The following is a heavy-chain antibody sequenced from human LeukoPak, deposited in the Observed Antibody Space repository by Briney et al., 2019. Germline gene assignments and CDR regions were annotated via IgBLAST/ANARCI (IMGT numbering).Heavy chain of an antibody. CDR3: ATDVAYYYDSSGYYAPV. CDR1: GYTLTELS. CDR2: FDPEDGET. J-gene: IGHJ4*02. V-gene: IGHV1-24*01. D-gene: IGHD3-22*01. Sequence: ASVKVSCKVSGYTLTELSMHWVRQAPGKGLEWMGGFDPEDGETIYAQKFQGRVTMTEDTSTDTAYMELSSLRSEDTAVYYCATDVAYYYDSSGYYAPVWGQGTLVTVSS.